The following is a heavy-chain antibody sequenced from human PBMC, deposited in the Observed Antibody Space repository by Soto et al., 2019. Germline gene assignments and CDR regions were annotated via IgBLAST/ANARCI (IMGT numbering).Heavy chain of an antibody. CDR2: ISYDGSNK. CDR1: GFTFSAYG. J-gene: IGHJ6*02. V-gene: IGHV3-30*03. Sequence: PGGSLRLSCAASGFTFSAYGMHWVRQAPGKGLEWVLQISYDGSNKYYADSVKGRFTISRDNSKNTVYLRMNSLRVEDTAVYYCAREEEGSGSYYYPLYYYYYGMGVWGPGTTLTVSS. CDR3: AREEEGSGSYYYPLYYYYYGMGV. D-gene: IGHD3-10*01.